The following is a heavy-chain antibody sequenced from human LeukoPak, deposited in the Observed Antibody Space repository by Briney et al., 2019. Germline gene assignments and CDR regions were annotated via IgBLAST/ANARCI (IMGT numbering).Heavy chain of an antibody. Sequence: SQTLSLTCAISGDSVSSNSVAWNWIRQSPSRGLEWLGRTYYRSKWYNDYAVSVKSRITINPDTSKNQFSLQLNSVTPEDTAVYYCARAREEVRYYHDSSGYDAFDIWGQGTMVTVSS. V-gene: IGHV6-1*01. J-gene: IGHJ3*02. CDR2: TYYRSKWYN. CDR1: GDSVSSNSVA. CDR3: ARAREEVRYYHDSSGYDAFDI. D-gene: IGHD3-22*01.